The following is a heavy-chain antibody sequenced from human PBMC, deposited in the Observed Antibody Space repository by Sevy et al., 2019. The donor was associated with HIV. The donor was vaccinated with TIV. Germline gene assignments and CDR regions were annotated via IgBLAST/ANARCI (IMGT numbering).Heavy chain of an antibody. CDR1: GFTFSSYW. CDR2: MKEDGSEK. D-gene: IGHD5-18*01. V-gene: IGHV3-7*01. Sequence: GGSLRLSCAASGFTFSSYWMSWVRQAPGKGLEWVATMKEDGSEKSYVDSVKGRFTISRDNAKNSLYLQMNSLRVDDTALYYCVREGLGGFSYSLDCWGQGTLLTVSS. CDR3: VREGLGGFSYSLDC. J-gene: IGHJ4*02.